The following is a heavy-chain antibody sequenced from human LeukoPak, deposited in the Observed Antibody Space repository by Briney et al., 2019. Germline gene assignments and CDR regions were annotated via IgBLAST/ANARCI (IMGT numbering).Heavy chain of an antibody. CDR2: IYASGST. Sequence: SETLSLTCTVSGGSISSYYWSWIRQPAGKGLEWIGRIYASGSTYYNPSLKSRVTISVDTSKNQFSLKLSSVTAADTAVYYCATPFLTGYSPYWGQGTLVTVSS. J-gene: IGHJ4*02. D-gene: IGHD3-9*01. V-gene: IGHV4-59*05. CDR1: GGSISSYY. CDR3: ATPFLTGYSPY.